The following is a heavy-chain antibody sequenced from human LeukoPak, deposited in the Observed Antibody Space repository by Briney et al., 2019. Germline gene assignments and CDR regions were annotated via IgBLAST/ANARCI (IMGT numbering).Heavy chain of an antibody. Sequence: GGSLRLSCATSGLTFRTTWMHWVRQAPGKGLMWVSRMNGEGTTIDYADSAKGRFTVSRDYAKNTLFLQMNNLRTEDTALYFCATARNFRFEYWGQGSLVIVSA. D-gene: IGHD1-7*01. CDR1: GLTFRTTW. J-gene: IGHJ4*02. CDR3: ATARNFRFEY. CDR2: MNGEGTTI. V-gene: IGHV3-74*01.